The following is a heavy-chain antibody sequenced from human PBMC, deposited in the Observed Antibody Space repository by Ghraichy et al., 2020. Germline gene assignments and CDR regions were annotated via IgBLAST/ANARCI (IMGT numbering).Heavy chain of an antibody. V-gene: IGHV4-34*01. D-gene: IGHD1-14*01. CDR1: GGSFSGYY. J-gene: IGHJ6*02. CDR3: ARDYHLYYYYYGMDV. CDR2: INHSGST. Sequence: SETLSLTCAVYGGSFSGYYWSWIRQPPGKGLEWIGEINHSGSTNYNPSLKSRVTISVDTSKNQFSLKLSSVTAADTAVYYCARDYHLYYYYYGMDVWGQGTTVTVSS.